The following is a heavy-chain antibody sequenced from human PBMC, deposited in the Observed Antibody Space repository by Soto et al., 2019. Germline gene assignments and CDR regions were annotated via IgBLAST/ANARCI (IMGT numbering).Heavy chain of an antibody. CDR3: AKHQYSYVVYYFDY. CDR2: IYYSGST. V-gene: IGHV4-59*08. D-gene: IGHD5-18*01. CDR1: GGSISNYY. Sequence: SETLSLTCIVSGGSISNYYWSWIRQPPGKGLEWIGYIYYSGSTNYNPSLTSRVTISVDTSKNQFSLKLSSVTAADTALFYCAKHQYSYVVYYFDYGGQGPLATVS. J-gene: IGHJ4*02.